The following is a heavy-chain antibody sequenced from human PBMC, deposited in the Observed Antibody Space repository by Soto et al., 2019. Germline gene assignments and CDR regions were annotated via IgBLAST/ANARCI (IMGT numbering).Heavy chain of an antibody. CDR3: ARDVVWYGDYPPGNGMDV. CDR2: IIPIFGTA. Sequence: GASVKVSCKAAGRTFSSYAISWVRQARGQGLEWMGGIIPIFGTANYAQKFQGRVTITADESTSTAYMELSSLRSEDTAVYYCARDVVWYGDYPPGNGMDVWGQGTTVTVSS. J-gene: IGHJ6*02. D-gene: IGHD4-17*01. V-gene: IGHV1-69*13. CDR1: GRTFSSYA.